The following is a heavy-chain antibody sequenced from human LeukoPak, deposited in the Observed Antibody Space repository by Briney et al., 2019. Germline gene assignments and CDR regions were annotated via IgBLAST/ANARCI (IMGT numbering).Heavy chain of an antibody. CDR3: ARHEAAVDTGFDF. D-gene: IGHD1-14*01. CDR2: IRYSGYT. V-gene: IGHV4-39*01. Sequence: PSETLSLTCTVPGGSVRSTRYYWDWSSQPPGKGLERIWNIRYSGYTYYKPSLKSRVTLAVDTSKNQFSLKLSSVTATDTAVYYCARHEAAVDTGFDFWGQGTLVTVSS. J-gene: IGHJ4*02. CDR1: GGSVRSTRYY.